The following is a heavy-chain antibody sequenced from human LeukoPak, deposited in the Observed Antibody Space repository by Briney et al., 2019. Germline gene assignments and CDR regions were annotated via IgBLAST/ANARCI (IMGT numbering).Heavy chain of an antibody. J-gene: IGHJ4*02. Sequence: PGGSLRLSCAASGFTFSSYWMSWVRQAPGKGLEWVANIKQDGSEKYYVDSVKGRFTISRDNAKNSLYLQMNSLRAEDTAVYYCARVVGNYDFWSGYYYYFDYWGQGTLVTVSS. D-gene: IGHD3-3*01. V-gene: IGHV3-7*01. CDR3: ARVVGNYDFWSGYYYYFDY. CDR1: GFTFSSYW. CDR2: IKQDGSEK.